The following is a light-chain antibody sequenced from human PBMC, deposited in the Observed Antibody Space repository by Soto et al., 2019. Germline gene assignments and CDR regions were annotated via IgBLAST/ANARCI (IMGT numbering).Light chain of an antibody. J-gene: IGKJ1*01. CDR3: QHYVGSPT. Sequence: EIVLTQSPGTLSLSAGERATVSCRASQSVNNNFLAWYQLRPGQAPRLLISGASSRATGIPDRISGSGSGTDFTLTITRVEPEDSAMYYCQHYVGSPTFGQGTKVELK. CDR2: GAS. CDR1: QSVNNNF. V-gene: IGKV3-20*01.